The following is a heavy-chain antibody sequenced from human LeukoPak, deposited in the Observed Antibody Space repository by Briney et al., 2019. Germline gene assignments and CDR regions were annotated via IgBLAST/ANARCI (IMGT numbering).Heavy chain of an antibody. CDR2: IYYSGST. Sequence: SETLTLTCTVSGGSISSYYWSWIRQPPGKGLEWIGHIYYSGSTNYNPSLKSRATISIDTSKNQFSLKLSSVTAADTAVYYCARDSGSGTYYWGQGTLVTISS. V-gene: IGHV4-59*01. CDR3: ARDSGSGTYY. CDR1: GGSISSYY. D-gene: IGHD6-19*01. J-gene: IGHJ4*02.